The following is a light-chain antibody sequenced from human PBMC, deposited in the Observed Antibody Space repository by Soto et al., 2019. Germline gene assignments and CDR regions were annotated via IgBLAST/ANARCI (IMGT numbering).Light chain of an antibody. J-gene: IGKJ1*01. CDR2: DAS. V-gene: IGKV3-15*01. CDR3: QQYDNWPWT. CDR1: QSVSRR. Sequence: ERVMTQSPDTLSVSPGERAIVSCRASQSVSRRLAWYQRKPGQVPRLLIYDASTRATGIPARFSGSGSGAEFTLSISSLQSEDSAVYYCQQYDNWPWTLGQGTKVDIK.